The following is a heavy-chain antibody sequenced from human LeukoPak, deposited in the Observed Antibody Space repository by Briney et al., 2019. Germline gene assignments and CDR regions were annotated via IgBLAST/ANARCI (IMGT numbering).Heavy chain of an antibody. CDR2: IYNSGST. CDR1: GDSIRSSSYY. CDR3: ATSAGEWELLRGADFFEY. V-gene: IGHV4-39*07. J-gene: IGHJ4*02. D-gene: IGHD1-26*01. Sequence: SETLSLTCTVSGDSIRSSSYYWGWIRQPPGKGLEWIGSIYNSGSTYYNPSLRSRISVSIDTSKNQFSLKLSSVTAADTAVYYCATSAGEWELLRGADFFEYWGRGILVTVSS.